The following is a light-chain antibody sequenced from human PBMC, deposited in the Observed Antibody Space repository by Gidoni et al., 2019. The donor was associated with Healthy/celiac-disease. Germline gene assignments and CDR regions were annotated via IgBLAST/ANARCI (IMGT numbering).Light chain of an antibody. Sequence: DIQLTQSPSTLSASVGDRVTITCRASQSISSWLAWYQQKPGKAPKLLIYDASFLESGVPSRFSGSGSGTEFTLTISSLQPDDFATYYCQQYNSYSPTFGQGTKVEIK. CDR2: DAS. CDR1: QSISSW. CDR3: QQYNSYSPT. V-gene: IGKV1-5*01. J-gene: IGKJ1*01.